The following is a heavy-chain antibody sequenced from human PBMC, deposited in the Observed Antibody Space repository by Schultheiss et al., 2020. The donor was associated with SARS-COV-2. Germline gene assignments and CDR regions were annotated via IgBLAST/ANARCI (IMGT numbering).Heavy chain of an antibody. CDR3: AREGLGYCSGGSCSAFDM. D-gene: IGHD2-15*01. CDR2: IIPIFGTA. CDR1: GYTFTRYA. J-gene: IGHJ3*02. Sequence: KISCKASGYTFTRYAMHWVRQAPGQRLEWMGGIIPIFGTANYAQKFQGRVTITADESTSTAYMEVRNLGSDDSALYYCAREGLGYCSGGSCSAFDMWGQGTMVTVSS. V-gene: IGHV1-69*01.